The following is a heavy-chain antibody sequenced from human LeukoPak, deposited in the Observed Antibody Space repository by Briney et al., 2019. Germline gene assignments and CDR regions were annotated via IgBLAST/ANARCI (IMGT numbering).Heavy chain of an antibody. V-gene: IGHV3-7*01. J-gene: IGHJ4*02. Sequence: GGSLRLSCAASGFTFSSYWMTWVRQAPGKGLEWVANXKQDGSENYYVDSVKGRFTISRDNAKNSLYLQMNSLRAEDTAVYYCAXXXVVVVXXTXYFDYWGQGTLVTVSS. CDR3: AXXXVVVVXXTXYFDY. CDR1: GFTFSSYW. D-gene: IGHD2-15*01. CDR2: XKQDGSEN.